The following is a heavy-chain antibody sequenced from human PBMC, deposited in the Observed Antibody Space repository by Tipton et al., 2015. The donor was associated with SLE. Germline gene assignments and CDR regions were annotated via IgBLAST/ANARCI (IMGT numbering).Heavy chain of an antibody. J-gene: IGHJ4*02. CDR3: ARGGLNDFWSGYPFDY. D-gene: IGHD3-3*01. V-gene: IGHV4-59*01. CDR2: IYYSGST. CDR1: GGSISSYY. Sequence: TLSLTCTVSGGSISSYYWSWIRQPPGKGLEWIGYIYYSGSTNYNPSLKSRVTISVDTSKNQFSLKLSSVTAADTAVYYCARGGLNDFWSGYPFDYWGQGTLVTVSS.